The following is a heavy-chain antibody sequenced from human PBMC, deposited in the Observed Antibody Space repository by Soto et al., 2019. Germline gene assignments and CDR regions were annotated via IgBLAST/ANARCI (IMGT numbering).Heavy chain of an antibody. CDR2: ITGDGTDT. J-gene: IGHJ4*02. CDR1: GFTFRNSW. Sequence: LRLSCAASGFTFRNSWMHWVRQGPGKGLVWVSRITGDGTDTNYADSVKGRFTISRDNAKNTLYLQMYSLRAEDTAIYYCIREGGYSGYDSLPEFWGQGTLVTV. CDR3: IREGGYSGYDSLPEF. D-gene: IGHD5-12*01. V-gene: IGHV3-74*01.